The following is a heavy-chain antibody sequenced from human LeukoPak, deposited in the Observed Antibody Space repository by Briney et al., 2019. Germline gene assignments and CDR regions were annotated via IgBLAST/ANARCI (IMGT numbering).Heavy chain of an antibody. D-gene: IGHD3-16*02. CDR2: ISAYNGNT. CDR3: AREGGSTYDYVWGSYRSAWFDP. Sequence: ASVKVSCKASGYTFTSYGISWVRQAPGQGLEWMGWISAYNGNTNYAQKLQGRVTMTTDTSTSTAYMELRSLRSDDTAVYYCAREGGSTYDYVWGSYRSAWFDPWGQGTLVTVSS. V-gene: IGHV1-18*01. CDR1: GYTFTSYG. J-gene: IGHJ5*02.